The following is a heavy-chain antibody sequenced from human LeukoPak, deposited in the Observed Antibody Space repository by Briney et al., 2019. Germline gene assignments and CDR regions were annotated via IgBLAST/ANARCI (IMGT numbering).Heavy chain of an antibody. D-gene: IGHD3-22*01. J-gene: IGHJ4*02. Sequence: PGGSLRLSCAASGFSFSSYGIHWVRQAPGKGLEWVAFIRDDGNNEYYADSVKGRFTVSIDNSKNTLYLQMDSLRVEDTAVYYCAKDHWDSSGYYLPVDYWGQGTLVTVSS. V-gene: IGHV3-30*02. CDR1: GFSFSSYG. CDR2: IRDDGNNE. CDR3: AKDHWDSSGYYLPVDY.